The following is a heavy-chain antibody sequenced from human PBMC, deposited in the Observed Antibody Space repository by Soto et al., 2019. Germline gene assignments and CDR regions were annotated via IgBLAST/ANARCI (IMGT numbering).Heavy chain of an antibody. CDR2: ISAYNGNT. V-gene: IGHV1-18*01. D-gene: IGHD1-7*01. CDR3: ARDVKLELRLGYYYGMDV. CDR1: GYTFTSYG. Sequence: QVQLVQSGAEVKKPGASVKVSCKASGYTFTSYGISWVRQAPGQGLEWMGWISAYNGNTNYAQKLQGRVTMTTDTSTSTGYMELRSLRSDDTAVYYCARDVKLELRLGYYYGMDVWGQGTTVTVSS. J-gene: IGHJ6*02.